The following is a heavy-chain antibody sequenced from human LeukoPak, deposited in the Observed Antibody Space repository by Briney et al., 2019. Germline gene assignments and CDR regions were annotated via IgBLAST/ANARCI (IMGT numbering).Heavy chain of an antibody. CDR2: IHYSGST. J-gene: IGHJ4*02. CDR3: AVGDGYNPF. D-gene: IGHD5-24*01. V-gene: IGHV4-59*01. Sequence: PSETLSLTCTASSGSITNYHWSWIRQPPGKGLEWIGYIHYSGSTNYNPSLTSRVTISVDTSKNQFSLKLSSVTTADTAVYYCAVGDGYNPFWGQGTLVTVSS. CDR1: SGSITNYH.